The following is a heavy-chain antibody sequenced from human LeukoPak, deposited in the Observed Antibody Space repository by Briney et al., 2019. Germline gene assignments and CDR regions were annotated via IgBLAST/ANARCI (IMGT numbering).Heavy chain of an antibody. V-gene: IGHV3-30-3*01. Sequence: GGSLRLSCAASGFTFSTYAMSWVRQAPGKGLEWVAVISYDGSNKYYADSVKGRFTISRDNSKNTLYLQMNSLRAEDTAVYYCARGLHDYGLYNWFDPWGQGTLVTVSS. J-gene: IGHJ5*02. CDR3: ARGLHDYGLYNWFDP. CDR2: ISYDGSNK. D-gene: IGHD4-17*01. CDR1: GFTFSTYA.